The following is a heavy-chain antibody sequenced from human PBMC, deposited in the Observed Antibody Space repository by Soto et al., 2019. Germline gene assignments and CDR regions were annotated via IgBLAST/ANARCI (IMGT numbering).Heavy chain of an antibody. CDR1: GGTFSSYA. CDR2: IIPIFGTA. V-gene: IGHV1-69*13. Sequence: SVKVSCKASGGTFSSYAISWVRQAPGQGLEWMGGIIPIFGTANYAQKFQGRVTITADESTSTAYMELSSLRSEDTAVYYCARAYTVTTYYYYYGMDVWGQGTTVTVSS. CDR3: ARAYTVTTYYYYYGMDV. J-gene: IGHJ6*02. D-gene: IGHD4-17*01.